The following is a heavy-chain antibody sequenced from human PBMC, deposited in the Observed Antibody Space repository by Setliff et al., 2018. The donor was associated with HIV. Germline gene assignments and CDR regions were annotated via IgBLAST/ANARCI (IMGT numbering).Heavy chain of an antibody. CDR3: AAGGGSRFSPNAFDI. V-gene: IGHV1-58*01. CDR2: VAVGSGAS. J-gene: IGHJ3*02. D-gene: IGHD1-26*01. CDR1: GFTFSTSA. Sequence: SVKVSCKAFGFTFSTSAVQWVRQSRGEPLEWIGWVAVGSGASNYAQKFRERVTISTDISTSTAYMELSSLRSEDTALYYCAAGGGSRFSPNAFDIWGRGTVVTVSS.